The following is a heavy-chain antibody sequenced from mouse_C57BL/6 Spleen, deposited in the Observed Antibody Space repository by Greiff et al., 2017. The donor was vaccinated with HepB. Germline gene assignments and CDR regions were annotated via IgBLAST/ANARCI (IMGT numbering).Heavy chain of an antibody. D-gene: IGHD1-1*01. CDR1: GYTFTSYW. V-gene: IGHV1-52*01. CDR3: ARGRVSITTVVAKPWYFDV. J-gene: IGHJ1*03. Sequence: VQLQQPGAELVRPGSSVKLSCKASGYTFTSYWMHWVKQRPIQGLEWIGNIDPSDSETHYNHKFKDKATLTVDKSSSTAYMQLSSLTSADSAVYYGARGRVSITTVVAKPWYFDVWGTGTTVTVSS. CDR2: IDPSDSET.